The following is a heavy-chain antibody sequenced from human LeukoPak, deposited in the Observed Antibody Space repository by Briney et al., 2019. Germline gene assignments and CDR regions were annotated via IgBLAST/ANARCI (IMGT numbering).Heavy chain of an antibody. J-gene: IGHJ5*02. V-gene: IGHV3-48*03. Sequence: PGGSLRLSCAASGFTFSSYEMNWVRQAPGKWLEWVSYISSSGSTIYYADSVKGRFTISRDNAKNSLYLQMNSLRAEDTAVYYCARLETVGAKGKWFDPWGQGTLVTVS. D-gene: IGHD1-26*01. CDR3: ARLETVGAKGKWFDP. CDR2: ISSSGSTI. CDR1: GFTFSSYE.